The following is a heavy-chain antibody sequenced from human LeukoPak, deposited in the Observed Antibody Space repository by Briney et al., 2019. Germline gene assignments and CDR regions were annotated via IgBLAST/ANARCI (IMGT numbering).Heavy chain of an antibody. CDR3: ARVRVSSYYGMDI. CDR2: ISGNGRST. V-gene: IGHV3-23*01. CDR1: GFTFSSYA. J-gene: IGHJ6*02. D-gene: IGHD2/OR15-2a*01. Sequence: GGSLRLSCAASGFTFSSYAMSWVRQAPGKGLEWVSTISGNGRSTYYGDSVKGRFTISRDNSKNTLYLQMNTLRAEDTAVYYCARVRVSSYYGMDIWGQGTTVTVSS.